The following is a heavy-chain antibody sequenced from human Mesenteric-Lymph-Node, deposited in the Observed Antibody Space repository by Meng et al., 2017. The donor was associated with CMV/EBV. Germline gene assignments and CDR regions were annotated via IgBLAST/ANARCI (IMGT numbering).Heavy chain of an antibody. D-gene: IGHD2-2*02. CDR3: ARGTCTRTNCYTWLDP. CDR2: INPNSGGT. J-gene: IGHJ5*02. CDR1: GYTFTGHY. V-gene: IGHV1-2*02. Sequence: ASVKVSCKASGYTFTGHYLHWVRQAPGQGLEWMGWINPNSGGTNYAQKFQGRVTMTRDTSISTAYMELSRLRSDDTAVYYCARGTCTRTNCYTWLDPWGQGTLVTVSS.